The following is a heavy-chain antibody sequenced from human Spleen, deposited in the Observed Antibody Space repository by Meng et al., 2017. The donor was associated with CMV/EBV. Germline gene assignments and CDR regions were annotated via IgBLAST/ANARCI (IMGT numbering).Heavy chain of an antibody. CDR3: AKFSATGAYYHGMDV. V-gene: IGHV4-59*01. J-gene: IGHJ6*02. CDR2: IYYSGSP. Sequence: SETLSLTCTVSGASISRYYWTWIRQPPGKGLEWIGCIYYSGSPNYNPSLESRITISVDTSKNQFSLRLYSVTAADTAVYYCAKFSATGAYYHGMDVWGQGTTVTVSS. CDR1: GASISRYY. D-gene: IGHD1-1*01.